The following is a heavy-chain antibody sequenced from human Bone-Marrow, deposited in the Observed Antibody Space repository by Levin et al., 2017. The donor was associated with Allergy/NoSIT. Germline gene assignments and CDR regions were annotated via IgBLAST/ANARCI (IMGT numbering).Heavy chain of an antibody. V-gene: IGHV1-69*06. Sequence: ASVKVSCKASGGTFSSYAISWVRQAPGQGLEWMGGIIPIFGTANYAQKFQGRVTITADKSTSTAYMELSSLRSEDTAVYYCARLHCSSTSCYSWFDPWGQGTLVTVSS. CDR3: ARLHCSSTSCYSWFDP. D-gene: IGHD2-2*01. J-gene: IGHJ5*02. CDR1: GGTFSSYA. CDR2: IIPIFGTA.